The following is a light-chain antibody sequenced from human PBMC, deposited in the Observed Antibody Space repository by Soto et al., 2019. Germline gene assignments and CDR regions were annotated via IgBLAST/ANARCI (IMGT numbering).Light chain of an antibody. CDR2: GAS. CDR1: QSVSSNY. V-gene: IGKV3-20*01. CDR3: QQYGSSLTWT. J-gene: IGKJ1*01. Sequence: EMVLTQSPGTLSLSPGERATLSCRATQSVSSNYLAWYQQKPGQAPRLLIYGASTRATGIPDRFSGSGSGTDFTLTISRLEPEDFAVFYYQQYGSSLTWTFGQGTKVEIK.